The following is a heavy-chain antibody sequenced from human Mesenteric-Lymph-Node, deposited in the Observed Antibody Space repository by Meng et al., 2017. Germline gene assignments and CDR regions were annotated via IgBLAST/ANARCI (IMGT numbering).Heavy chain of an antibody. CDR1: GGSFSGYY. J-gene: IGHJ6*02. V-gene: IGHV4-34*01. Sequence: GSLRLSCAVYGGSFSGYYWSWIRQPPGKGLEWIGEINHSGSTNYNPSLKSRVTISVDTSKNQFSLKLSSVTAADTAVYYCARGRLIVVIPGHYYYHGLDVWGQGTTVTVSS. CDR2: INHSGST. CDR3: ARGRLIVVIPGHYYYHGLDV. D-gene: IGHD3-22*01.